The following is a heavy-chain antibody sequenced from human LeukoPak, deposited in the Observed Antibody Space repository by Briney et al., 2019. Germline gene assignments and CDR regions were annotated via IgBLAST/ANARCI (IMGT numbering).Heavy chain of an antibody. Sequence: SETLSLTCTVSGGSVNSGGYCWSWIRQHPGKGLEGIGYISYSGGTYYNPSLKSPITISLSKYQNPFSLRLSSVSDADATVYFCAVGPHHYFDSWREPSLVSVCS. CDR2: ISYSGGT. CDR3: AVGPHHYFDS. V-gene: IGHV4-31*01. CDR1: GGSVNSGGYC. D-gene: IGHD2-2*01. J-gene: IGHJ4*02.